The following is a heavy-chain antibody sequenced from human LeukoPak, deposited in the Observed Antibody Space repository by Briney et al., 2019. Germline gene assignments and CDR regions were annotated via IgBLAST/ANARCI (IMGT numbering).Heavy chain of an antibody. CDR1: GFTFSSYS. V-gene: IGHV3-21*01. J-gene: IGHJ6*03. D-gene: IGHD6-13*01. Sequence: GGSLRLSCAASGFTFSSYSMNWVRQAPGKGLEWVSSISSSSSYIYYADSVKGRFTISRDNAKNSLYLQMNSLRAEDTAVYYCARGLAAADYYMDVWGKGTTFTVSS. CDR3: ARGLAAADYYMDV. CDR2: ISSSSSYI.